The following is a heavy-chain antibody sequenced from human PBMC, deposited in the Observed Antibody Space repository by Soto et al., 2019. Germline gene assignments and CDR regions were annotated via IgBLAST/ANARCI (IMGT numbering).Heavy chain of an antibody. Sequence: QVQLVQSGAEVEKPGASVKVSCKASGYTFTRYGISWVRQAPGQGLEWMGWISASNGNTNYAQKPQGRFTMTTDTRASTDNTELRRLNSDDTAVSDWASGGYGGSAQGPLDIWGQGTMVTVSS. CDR1: GYTFTRYG. CDR3: ASGGYGGSAQGPLDI. J-gene: IGHJ3*02. CDR2: ISASNGNT. D-gene: IGHD2-15*01. V-gene: IGHV1-18*01.